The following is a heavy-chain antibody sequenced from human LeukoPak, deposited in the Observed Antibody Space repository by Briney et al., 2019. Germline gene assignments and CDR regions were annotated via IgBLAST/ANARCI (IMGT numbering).Heavy chain of an antibody. CDR2: ISAYNGNT. D-gene: IGHD3-22*01. CDR3: ARTYYDSSGYYPFDY. Sequence: ASVKVSCKASGYTFTSYGISWVRQAPGQGLEWMGWISAYNGNTNYAQKLQGRVTMTTDTSTSTAYMELRSLRSDDTAVYYCARTYYDSSGYYPFDYWGQGTLVTVSS. V-gene: IGHV1-18*01. CDR1: GYTFTSYG. J-gene: IGHJ4*02.